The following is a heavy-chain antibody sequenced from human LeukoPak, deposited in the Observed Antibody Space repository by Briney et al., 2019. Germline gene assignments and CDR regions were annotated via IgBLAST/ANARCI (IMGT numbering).Heavy chain of an antibody. D-gene: IGHD7-27*01. CDR2: INPNTGGT. CDR1: GYTVTRYY. J-gene: IGHJ4*02. Sequence: GASLRLSCKASGYTVTRYYMHWVREAAGHGLEWMGWINPNTGGTNYAQKFQARVTMTRDTSISTAYMELSRLRSDDTAVYYCVRGRLTVDYWGRGTLVTVSS. V-gene: IGHV1-2*02. CDR3: VRGRLTVDY.